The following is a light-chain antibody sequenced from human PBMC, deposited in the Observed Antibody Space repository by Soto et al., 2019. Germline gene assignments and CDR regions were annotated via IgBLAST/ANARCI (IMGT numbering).Light chain of an antibody. CDR3: MQSTLLPQT. CDR1: QSLVHSDGNTY. Sequence: EVVMTQKKISLPVTLGQPASISCSCSQSLVHSDGNTYLSWFQQRPGPSPRRLIYQVSHRDSGVPDRFSGGGSGTDFTLKISRVEAEDVGAYYCMQSTLLPQTFGQGTIVDI. V-gene: IGKV2-30*02. J-gene: IGKJ1*01. CDR2: QVS.